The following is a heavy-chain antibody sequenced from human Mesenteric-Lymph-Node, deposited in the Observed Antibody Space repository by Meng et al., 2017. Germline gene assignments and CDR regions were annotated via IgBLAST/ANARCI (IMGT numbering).Heavy chain of an antibody. V-gene: IGHV4-31*03. J-gene: IGHJ4*02. Sequence: QVRLVELGPGLVKPCPTLSLACNVAGGSVSSGGYYWTWIRQHPGKGLEWFGHIYYSRSTFYQPSLKRRVIISIDTSKNQFSLNLRSVTAADTAVYYCARVSSGWGYFDYWGQGTLVTVSS. D-gene: IGHD6-19*01. CDR2: IYYSRST. CDR3: ARVSSGWGYFDY. CDR1: GGSVSSGGYY.